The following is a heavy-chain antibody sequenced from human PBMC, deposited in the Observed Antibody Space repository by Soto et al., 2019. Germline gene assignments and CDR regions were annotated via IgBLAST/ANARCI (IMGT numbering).Heavy chain of an antibody. CDR3: AREENCSDGICYSEYFQR. J-gene: IGHJ1*01. Sequence: ASVKVSCKASGYIFTAYSMHWVRQAPGQGLEWMGVVNPSGGSTNYAQKFQGRITMTRDTSTSTVYMDLSSLTSEDTAVYYCAREENCSDGICYSEYFQRWGQGTLVTAP. CDR1: GYIFTAYS. D-gene: IGHD2-15*01. V-gene: IGHV1-46*01. CDR2: VNPSGGST.